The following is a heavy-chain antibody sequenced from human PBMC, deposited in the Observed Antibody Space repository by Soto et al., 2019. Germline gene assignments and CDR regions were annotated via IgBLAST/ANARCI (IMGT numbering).Heavy chain of an antibody. CDR1: VGTFRSNA. J-gene: IGHJ4*02. Sequence: HAQLVQSGAEVKQPVSSVKVSCKASVGTFRSNAVSWVRQAPGQGLEWMGGIIPIFATASYAQKFQGRVTTSADKHTGLAYMAVSSLRSEDTAVYYCARAGYLLWSSGSPFTWGYFDSWGQGTLVAVSS. CDR2: IIPIFATA. D-gene: IGHD1-26*01. V-gene: IGHV1-69*06. CDR3: ARAGYLLWSSGSPFTWGYFDS.